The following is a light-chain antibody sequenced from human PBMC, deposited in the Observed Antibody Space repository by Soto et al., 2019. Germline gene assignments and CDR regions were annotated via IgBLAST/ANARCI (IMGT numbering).Light chain of an antibody. V-gene: IGLV2-14*01. CDR1: SRDVGAYDY. Sequence: QSALSHPASVSWSPGQSITISCTGTSRDVGAYDYVCWYQQHPGKVPKLLIYEVNYRPSGISSRFSGSKSGNTASLTISGLQAEEEADYYCASYVRGNNVLFGGGTKVTVL. J-gene: IGLJ3*02. CDR2: EVN. CDR3: ASYVRGNNVL.